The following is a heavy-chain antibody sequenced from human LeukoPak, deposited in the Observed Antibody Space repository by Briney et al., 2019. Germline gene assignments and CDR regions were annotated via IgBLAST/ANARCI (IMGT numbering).Heavy chain of an antibody. CDR2: ISSSSSYI. V-gene: IGHV3-21*01. CDR1: GFTFSSYS. Sequence: GGSLRLSCAASGFTFSSYSMNWVRQTPGKGLEWVSSISSSSSYIYYADSVKGRFTISRDHAKNSLYLQMNSLRAEDTAVYYCARDYPYYYYYYMDVWGKGTTVTVSS. CDR3: ARDYPYYYYYYMDV. J-gene: IGHJ6*03.